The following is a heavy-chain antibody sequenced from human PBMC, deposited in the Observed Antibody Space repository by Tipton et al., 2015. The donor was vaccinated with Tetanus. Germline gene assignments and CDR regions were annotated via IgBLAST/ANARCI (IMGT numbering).Heavy chain of an antibody. D-gene: IGHD3-10*01. Sequence: LRLTCAVYRGSFSGYYWSWIRQPPGKGLEWIGEVYHNGRTNYSPSLESRVTISVDKSKNQFSLRLTSVTAADTAVYYCASLPQVWFGDLFDYWGQGVLVTVSS. V-gene: IGHV4-34*01. CDR3: ASLPQVWFGDLFDY. CDR1: RGSFSGYY. CDR2: VYHNGRT. J-gene: IGHJ4*02.